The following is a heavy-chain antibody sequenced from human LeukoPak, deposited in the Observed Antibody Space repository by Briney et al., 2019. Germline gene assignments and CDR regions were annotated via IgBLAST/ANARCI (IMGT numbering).Heavy chain of an antibody. D-gene: IGHD3-3*01. V-gene: IGHV3-9*01. J-gene: IGHJ4*02. Sequence: GGSLRLPCAASGFTFDDYAMHWVRQAPGKGLEWVSGISWNSGSIGYADSVKGRFTISRDNAKNSLYLQMNSLRAEDTALYYCAKGSIGVVIIPVDYWGQGTLVTVSS. CDR2: ISWNSGSI. CDR3: AKGSIGVVIIPVDY. CDR1: GFTFDDYA.